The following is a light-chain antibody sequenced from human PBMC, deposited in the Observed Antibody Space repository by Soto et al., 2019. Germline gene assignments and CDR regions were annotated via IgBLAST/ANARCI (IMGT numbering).Light chain of an antibody. CDR1: QGISNW. Sequence: DIQMTQSPSSVSASVGDRVTITCRASQGISNWLAWYQQKPGKAPNLLIFAASSLQSGVPSRFSGSSSGTDFTLTIRVLQPEDFSTYYCKQANSLHPTFGQGTKLEIK. J-gene: IGKJ2*01. CDR2: AAS. V-gene: IGKV1-12*01. CDR3: KQANSLHPT.